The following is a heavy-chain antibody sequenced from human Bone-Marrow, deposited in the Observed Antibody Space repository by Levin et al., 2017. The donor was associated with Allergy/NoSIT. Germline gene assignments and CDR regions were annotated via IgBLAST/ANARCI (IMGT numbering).Heavy chain of an antibody. CDR2: ISYDGTKN. Sequence: HAGGSLRLSCAASGFTFDTYGMHWVRQAPGKGLEWVAVISYDGTKNYYADSVKGRFTISRDNSKNTLYLEMNSLRHEDTAVYHCAKERGYYGSARLPDWFDPWGQGTLVTVSS. J-gene: IGHJ5*02. CDR3: AKERGYYGSARLPDWFDP. V-gene: IGHV3-30*18. D-gene: IGHD3-10*01. CDR1: GFTFDTYG.